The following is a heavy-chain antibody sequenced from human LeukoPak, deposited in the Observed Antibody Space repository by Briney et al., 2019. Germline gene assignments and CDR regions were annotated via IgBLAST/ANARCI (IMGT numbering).Heavy chain of an antibody. CDR1: GGSISSYY. V-gene: IGHV4-59*01. CDR2: IYYSGGT. CDR3: ARDMVVPAAPLHYYYMDV. Sequence: PSETLSLTCTVSGGSISSYYWSWIRQPPGKGLVWIGYIYYSGGTNYNPSLKSRVTISVDTSKNQLSLKLSSVTAADTAVYYCARDMVVPAAPLHYYYMDVWGKGTTVTVSS. D-gene: IGHD2-2*01. J-gene: IGHJ6*03.